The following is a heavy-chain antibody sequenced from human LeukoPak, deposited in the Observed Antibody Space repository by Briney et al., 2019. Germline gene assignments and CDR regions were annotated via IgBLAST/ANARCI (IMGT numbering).Heavy chain of an antibody. CDR2: ISYDGSNK. D-gene: IGHD3-9*01. J-gene: IGHJ4*02. CDR3: ARENFDWLYYFDY. V-gene: IGHV3-30-3*01. CDR1: GFTFSSYA. Sequence: GGSLRLSCAASGFTFSSYAMHWVRQAPGKGLEWVAVISYDGSNKYYADSVKGRFTISRDNSKNTLYLQMNSLRAEDTAVYYCARENFDWLYYFDYWGQGTLVTVSS.